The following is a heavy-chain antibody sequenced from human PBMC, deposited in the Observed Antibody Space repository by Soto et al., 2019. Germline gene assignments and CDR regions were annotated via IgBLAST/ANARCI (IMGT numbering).Heavy chain of an antibody. J-gene: IGHJ6*02. CDR3: ARHNYDGSGYYYYYYGMDV. V-gene: IGHV4-34*01. CDR2: INHSGNT. CDR1: GGSFSGYY. Sequence: QVQLQQWGAGLLKPSETLSLTCAVYGGSFSGYYWSWIRQPPGKGLEWIGEINHSGNTNYNPSLTIRVTISVDTSKNQVSLKLSPVTAADTAVYYWARHNYDGSGYYYYYYGMDVWGQGTTVTVSS. D-gene: IGHD3-22*01.